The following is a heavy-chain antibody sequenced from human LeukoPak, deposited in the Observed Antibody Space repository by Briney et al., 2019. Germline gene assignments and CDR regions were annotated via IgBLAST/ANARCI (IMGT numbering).Heavy chain of an antibody. Sequence: GGSLRLSCAASGFTFSSYAMSWVRQAPGKGLEWVSGISGSGGSAYYADSVKGRFTISRDNSKNTVFLQMNSLRAEDTAVYYCAKDGVGATRLDFFHYWGQGALLTVSS. CDR3: AKDGVGATRLDFFHY. D-gene: IGHD1-26*01. V-gene: IGHV3-23*01. J-gene: IGHJ4*02. CDR2: ISGSGGSA. CDR1: GFTFSSYA.